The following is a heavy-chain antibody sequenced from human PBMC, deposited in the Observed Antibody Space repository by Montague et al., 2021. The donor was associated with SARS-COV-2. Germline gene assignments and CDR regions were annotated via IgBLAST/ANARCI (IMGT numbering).Heavy chain of an antibody. Sequence: SLRLSCAASGFTFRSYEMNWVRQAPGKGLEWVSYISSSRSTIYYADSVKGRFTISRDHAKNSLYLQMNSLSAEDTAGYYCARAQYSGYDLPVGPYYYYDGMDVWGRGTTVTVSS. V-gene: IGHV3-48*03. J-gene: IGHJ6*02. CDR1: GFTFRSYE. CDR3: ARAQYSGYDLPVGPYYYYDGMDV. D-gene: IGHD5-12*01. CDR2: ISSSRSTI.